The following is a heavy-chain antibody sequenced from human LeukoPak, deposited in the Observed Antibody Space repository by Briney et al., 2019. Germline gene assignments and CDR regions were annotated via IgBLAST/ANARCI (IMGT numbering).Heavy chain of an antibody. J-gene: IGHJ6*02. D-gene: IGHD4-4*01. Sequence: PSETLSLTCAVYGGSFSSYYWSWIRQPPGKGLEWIGYIYYSGSTNYNPSLKSRVTISVDTSKNQFSLKLSSVTAADTAVYYCARAFTVTTPNYYYYYGMDVWGQGTTVTVSS. V-gene: IGHV4-59*01. CDR1: GGSFSSYY. CDR3: ARAFTVTTPNYYYYYGMDV. CDR2: IYYSGST.